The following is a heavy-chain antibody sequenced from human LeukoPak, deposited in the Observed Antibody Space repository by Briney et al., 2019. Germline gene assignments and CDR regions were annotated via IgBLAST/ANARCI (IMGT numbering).Heavy chain of an antibody. CDR3: ARVTYYDFWSGYPQYGMDV. J-gene: IGHJ6*02. Sequence: GGSLRLSCAASGFTFSRYWMHWVRQAPGKGLMWVSRISPDGSTTLYAYSVKGRFTISRDNSKNTLYLQMNSLRAEDTAVYYCARVTYYDFWSGYPQYGMDVWGQGTTVTVSS. CDR2: ISPDGSTT. CDR1: GFTFSRYW. D-gene: IGHD3-3*01. V-gene: IGHV3-74*03.